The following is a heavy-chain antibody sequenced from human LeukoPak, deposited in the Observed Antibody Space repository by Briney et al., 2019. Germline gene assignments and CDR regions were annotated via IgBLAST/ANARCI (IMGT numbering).Heavy chain of an antibody. D-gene: IGHD1-1*01. Sequence: GASVKVSCKASGYTLTGYYMHWVRQAPGQGLGWMGWINPNSGGTNYAQKFQGRVTMTRDTSIGTAYMELSRLRSDDTAVYYCARENSNGLGNYYYGMDVWGQGTTVTVSS. CDR3: ARENSNGLGNYYYGMDV. CDR2: INPNSGGT. J-gene: IGHJ6*02. CDR1: GYTLTGYY. V-gene: IGHV1-2*02.